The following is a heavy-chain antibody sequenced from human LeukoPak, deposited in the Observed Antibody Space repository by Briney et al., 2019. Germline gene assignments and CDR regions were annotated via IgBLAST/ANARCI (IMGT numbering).Heavy chain of an antibody. CDR3: VKGYFDWLLPRPFDY. D-gene: IGHD3-9*01. CDR2: ISGSGGST. V-gene: IGHV3-23*01. CDR1: GFTFSNYA. J-gene: IGHJ4*02. Sequence: GGSLRLSCAASGFTFSNYAMSWVRQAPGEGLEWVSAISGSGGSTYYADSVKGRFTISRDNSKNTLYLQMSSLRAEDTAVYYCVKGYFDWLLPRPFDYWGQGTLVTVSS.